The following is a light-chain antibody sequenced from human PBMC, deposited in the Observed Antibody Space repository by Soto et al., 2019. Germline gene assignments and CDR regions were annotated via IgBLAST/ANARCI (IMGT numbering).Light chain of an antibody. CDR2: GAS. CDR1: QSVNNN. V-gene: IGKV3-15*01. Sequence: EIILTQSPASLSVSPGERATLSCRASQSVNNNLAWYQQKRGQAPRLLIYGASTRATGIPGRFRGSGSGTEFTLTITSLQSEDFATYYCQHYNGYPQIFGQGTRLEIK. CDR3: QHYNGYPQI. J-gene: IGKJ5*01.